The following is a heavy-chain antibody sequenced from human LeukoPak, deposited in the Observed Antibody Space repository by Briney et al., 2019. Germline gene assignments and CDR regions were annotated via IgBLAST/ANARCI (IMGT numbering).Heavy chain of an antibody. J-gene: IGHJ6*03. CDR2: ISYDGTNK. CDR1: GFTFNSYG. D-gene: IGHD6-6*01. Sequence: GRSLRLSCAASGFTFNSYGMHWVRQVPGKGLEWVAIISYDGTNKYYADSVKGRFTISRDSSKNTLYLQVNSLRPEDTAVYYCARAHLSSASTDYMTVWGKGTTVTVSS. V-gene: IGHV3-30*03. CDR3: ARAHLSSASTDYMTV.